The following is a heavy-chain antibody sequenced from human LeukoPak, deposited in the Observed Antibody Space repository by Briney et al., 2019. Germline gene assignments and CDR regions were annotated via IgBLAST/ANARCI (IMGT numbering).Heavy chain of an antibody. CDR1: GYTFTNYY. V-gene: IGHV1-46*01. CDR2: INPSGDST. Sequence: GASVKVSCKAFGYTFTNYYIHWVRQAPGQGLAWMGIINPSGDSTSYAQNFQGRVTMTTDMSTSTVYMELSSLTSDDTAIYYCARLARYSSSPISPLYYHYYMDVWGKGTTVTVSS. D-gene: IGHD6-19*01. J-gene: IGHJ6*03. CDR3: ARLARYSSSPISPLYYHYYMDV.